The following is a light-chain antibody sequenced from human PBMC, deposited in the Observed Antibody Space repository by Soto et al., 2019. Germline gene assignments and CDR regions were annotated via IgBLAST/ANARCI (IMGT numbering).Light chain of an antibody. J-gene: IGLJ1*01. CDR1: SSDVGNYNY. CDR3: CSYAGSFTYV. CDR2: DVS. Sequence: ALTQPRSVSGSPGQSVTISCTGTSSDVGNYNYVSWYQQHPGKAPKLIIYDVSKRPSGVHDRFSGSKSGNTASLTISGLRADDEADYYCCSYAGSFTYVFGTGTKVTVL. V-gene: IGLV2-11*01.